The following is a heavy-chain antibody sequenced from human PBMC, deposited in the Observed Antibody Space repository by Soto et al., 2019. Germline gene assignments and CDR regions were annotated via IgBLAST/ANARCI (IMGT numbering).Heavy chain of an antibody. CDR3: ARGQAFWTGYYRMPYYFDY. CDR2: LYYSGST. D-gene: IGHD3-3*01. V-gene: IGHV4-61*01. CDR1: GGSASSGSYY. J-gene: IGHJ4*02. Sequence: PSETLSLTCTVSGGSASSGSYYWSWIRQPPGKGLEYIGYLYYSGSTNYNPSLKSRVTISVDTPKNQFSLKLTSVTAADTAIYYCARGQAFWTGYYRMPYYFDYWVQGTLVTVSS.